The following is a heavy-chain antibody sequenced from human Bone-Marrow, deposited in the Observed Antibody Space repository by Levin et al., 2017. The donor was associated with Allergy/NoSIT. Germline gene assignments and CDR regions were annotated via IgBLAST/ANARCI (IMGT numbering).Heavy chain of an antibody. V-gene: IGHV3-11*01. CDR3: AGRDIVVVPAAIPVDY. J-gene: IGHJ4*02. CDR1: GFTFSDYY. D-gene: IGHD2-2*02. CDR2: ISSSGSTI. Sequence: PGGSLRLSCAASGFTFSDYYMSWIRQAPGKGLEWVSYISSSGSTIYYADSVKGRFTISRDNAKNSLYLQMNSLRAEDTAVYYCAGRDIVVVPAAIPVDYWGQGTLVTVSS.